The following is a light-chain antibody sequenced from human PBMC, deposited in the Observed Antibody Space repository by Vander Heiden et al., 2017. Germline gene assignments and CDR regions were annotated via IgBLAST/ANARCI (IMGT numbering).Light chain of an antibody. V-gene: IGLV2-23*02. CDR1: SSDVGSYNL. CDR3: CSYAGSSTLWV. J-gene: IGLJ3*02. CDR2: EVS. Sequence: QSALTQPASVSGSPGQSIHISCTGTSSDVGSYNLVSWYQQHPGKAPKLMIYEVSKRPSGVSNRFSGSKSGNTASLTISGLQAEDEADYYCCSYAGSSTLWVFGGGTKLTVL.